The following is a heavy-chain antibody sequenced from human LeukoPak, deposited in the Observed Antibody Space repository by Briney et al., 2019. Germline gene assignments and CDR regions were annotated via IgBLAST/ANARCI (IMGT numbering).Heavy chain of an antibody. Sequence: SVKVSCKASGGTFSSYAISWVRQAPGQGLEWMGGIIPIFGTANYAQKFQGRVTITTDESTSTAYMELSSLRSEDTAVYYCARPKGQLRFLEWDAFDIWGQGTMVTVSS. J-gene: IGHJ3*02. CDR2: IIPIFGTA. CDR3: ARPKGQLRFLEWDAFDI. V-gene: IGHV1-69*05. D-gene: IGHD3-3*01. CDR1: GGTFSSYA.